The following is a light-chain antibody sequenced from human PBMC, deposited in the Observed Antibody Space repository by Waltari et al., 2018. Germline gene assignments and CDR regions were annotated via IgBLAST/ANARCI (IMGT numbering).Light chain of an antibody. CDR3: QHYVSLPVT. CDR1: QSFTRY. J-gene: IGKJ1*01. CDR2: DAS. V-gene: IGKV3-20*01. Sequence: EIVLTQSPGTLSLSPGERATLSCRASQSFTRYLAWYQHKPGQAPRLLIYDASTRAAGSADRVRGSGSGRDFSLTISRLEPEDFAVYYCQHYVSLPVTFGQGTKVEIK.